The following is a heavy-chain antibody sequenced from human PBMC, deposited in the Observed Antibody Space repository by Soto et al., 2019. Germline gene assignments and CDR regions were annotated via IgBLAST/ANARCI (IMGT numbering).Heavy chain of an antibody. CDR3: ARHPTYYAFWSGRAQPYVMAV. V-gene: IGHV4-39*01. J-gene: IGHJ6*02. CDR1: GGSISSSSYY. D-gene: IGHD3-3*01. CDR2: IYYSGST. Sequence: ASETLSLTCTVSGGSISSSSYYWGWIRQPPGKGLEWIGSIYYSGSTYYNPSLKSRVTISVDTSKNQFSLKLSSVTAADTAVYYCARHPTYYAFWSGRAQPYVMAVWGQGTKVPVSS.